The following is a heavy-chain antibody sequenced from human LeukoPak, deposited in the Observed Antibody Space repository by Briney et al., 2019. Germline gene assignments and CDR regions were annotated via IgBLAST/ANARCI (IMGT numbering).Heavy chain of an antibody. CDR3: AVTFHGEWLFRKSFDY. Sequence: GGSLRLSCAASGFTFSSYSMNWVRQAPGKGLEWLSYISSTSGTIYYADSVKGRFTISRDNAKNSLYLQMNSLRDEDTAVYYCAVTFHGEWLFRKSFDYWGQGTLVTVYS. D-gene: IGHD6-19*01. CDR2: ISSTSGTI. J-gene: IGHJ4*02. V-gene: IGHV3-48*02. CDR1: GFTFSSYS.